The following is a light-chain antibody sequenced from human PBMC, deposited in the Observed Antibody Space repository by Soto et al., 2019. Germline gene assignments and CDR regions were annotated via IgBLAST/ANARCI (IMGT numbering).Light chain of an antibody. Sequence: DIQMTQSPSSLSASVGDRVTITCRASQGINNYLAWYQQKPGKVPKLLIYAASTLQSGVTSRFSASGSGTEFTLTISRLQPEDIATYYCQKYDSVPWTFGPGTKVEIK. J-gene: IGKJ1*01. CDR1: QGINNY. CDR3: QKYDSVPWT. V-gene: IGKV1-27*01. CDR2: AAS.